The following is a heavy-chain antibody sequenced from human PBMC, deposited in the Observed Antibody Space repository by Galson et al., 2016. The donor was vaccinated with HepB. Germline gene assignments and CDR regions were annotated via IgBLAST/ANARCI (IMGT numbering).Heavy chain of an antibody. CDR1: GGSLTNAY. CDR2: VNHLGGA. Sequence: ETLSLTCGVFGGSLTNAYWTWIRQPPGKGLEWIGEVNHLGGATFNPSLKGRGTLSVDMSKSQFSLRLTSVTAADTAVYYCARGYCSSTSPCGMDVWGQGTTVTVSS. J-gene: IGHJ6*02. CDR3: ARGYCSSTSPCGMDV. D-gene: IGHD2-2*01. V-gene: IGHV4-34*01.